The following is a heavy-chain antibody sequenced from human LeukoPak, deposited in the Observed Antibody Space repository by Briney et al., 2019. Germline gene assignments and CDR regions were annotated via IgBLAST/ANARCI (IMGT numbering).Heavy chain of an antibody. J-gene: IGHJ6*02. CDR3: AREAATRYYYYGMDV. Sequence: SETLSXTCXVXXXXIXSYYWSWIRQPPGKGLEWIGYIYYSGSTNYNPSLKSRVTISVDTSKNQFSLKLSSVTAADTAVYYCAREAATRYYYYGMDVWGQGTTVTVSS. CDR2: IYYSGST. D-gene: IGHD2-15*01. V-gene: IGHV4-59*01. CDR1: XXXIXSYY.